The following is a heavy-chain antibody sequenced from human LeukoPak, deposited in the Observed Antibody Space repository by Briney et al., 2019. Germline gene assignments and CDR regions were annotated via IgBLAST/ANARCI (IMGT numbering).Heavy chain of an antibody. J-gene: IGHJ6*02. V-gene: IGHV3-23*01. CDR1: GFTFSSYA. D-gene: IGHD2-2*01. CDR2: ISGSGGST. CDR3: AKSVVPAAIYYYYGMDV. Sequence: GGSLRLSCAASGFTFSSYAMSWVRQAPGKGLEWVSAISGSGGSTYYADSVKGRFTISRDNSKNTLYLQVNSLRAEDTAVYYCAKSVVPAAIYYYYGMDVWGQGTTVTVSS.